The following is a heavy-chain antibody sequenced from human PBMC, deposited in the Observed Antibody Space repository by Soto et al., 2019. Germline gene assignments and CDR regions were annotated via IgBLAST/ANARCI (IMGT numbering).Heavy chain of an antibody. CDR1: AYTFNTYG. Sequence: QVQLVQSGPEVKTPGASVKVSCKASAYTFNTYGISWVRRAPGQGLEWMGWISGHNGQTNYAQKFRGRVTITTDTSTSTAYMELRSLRSDDTAIYYCARDGRKQLWVEGRNAMDVWGQGTTVTVSS. V-gene: IGHV1-18*01. D-gene: IGHD5-18*01. CDR2: ISGHNGQT. CDR3: ARDGRKQLWVEGRNAMDV. J-gene: IGHJ6*02.